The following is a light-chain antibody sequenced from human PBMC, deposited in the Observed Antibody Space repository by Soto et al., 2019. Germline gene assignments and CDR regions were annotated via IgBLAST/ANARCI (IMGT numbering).Light chain of an antibody. V-gene: IGKV3-20*01. CDR2: GAS. J-gene: IGKJ2*01. Sequence: ELVLTQSPGTLSLSPGERATLSCRASQSVSSSYLAWYQQKTGQAPRRHIYGASSMATGMPDRFSRSGSGRDLTLTIGRLETDDFEVYDWQQYGSSMYAYGQGTELEIK. CDR3: QQYGSSMYA. CDR1: QSVSSSY.